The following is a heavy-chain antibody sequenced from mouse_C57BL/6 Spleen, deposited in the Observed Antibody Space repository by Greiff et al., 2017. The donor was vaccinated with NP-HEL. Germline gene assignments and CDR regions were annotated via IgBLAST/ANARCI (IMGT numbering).Heavy chain of an antibody. CDR2: FYPGSGSI. CDR1: GYTFTEYT. D-gene: IGHD2-3*01. V-gene: IGHV1-62-2*01. J-gene: IGHJ2*01. CDR3: ARHEDRALPDDGYYDD. Sequence: VQLQQSGAELVKPGASVKLSCKASGYTFTEYTIHWVKQRSGQGLEWIGRFYPGSGSIKYNEKFKDKATLTADKSSSTVYMELSRLTSEDSAVYFWARHEDRALPDDGYYDDWGQGTTLTVSS.